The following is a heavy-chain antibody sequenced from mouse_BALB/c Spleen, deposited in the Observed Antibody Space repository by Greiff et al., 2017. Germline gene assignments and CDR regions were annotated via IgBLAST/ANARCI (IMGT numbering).Heavy chain of an antibody. Sequence: QVQLQQSGAELMKPGASVKISCKATGYTFSSYWIEWVKQRPGHGLEWIGEILPGSGSTNYNEKFKGKATFTADTSSNTAYMQLSSLTSEDSAVYYCARWMENYDYGFAYWGQGTLVTVSA. CDR3: ARWMENYDYGFAY. V-gene: IGHV1-9*01. CDR1: GYTFSSYW. J-gene: IGHJ3*01. CDR2: ILPGSGST. D-gene: IGHD2-4*01.